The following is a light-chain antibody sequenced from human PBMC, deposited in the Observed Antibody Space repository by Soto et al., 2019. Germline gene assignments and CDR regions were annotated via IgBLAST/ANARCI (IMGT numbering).Light chain of an antibody. CDR1: QSGSSGY. V-gene: IGKV3-20*01. CDR3: QQYGPSPLST. Sequence: VLTQSPGTLSLSPGERATLSCRAGQSGSSGYLAWYQQKPGQAPRLLIYATYTRATGIPDRFSGSGSGTDFTHTISRLQPEDCAVYYCQQYGPSPLSTFGQGTKLEIK. CDR2: ATY. J-gene: IGKJ2*01.